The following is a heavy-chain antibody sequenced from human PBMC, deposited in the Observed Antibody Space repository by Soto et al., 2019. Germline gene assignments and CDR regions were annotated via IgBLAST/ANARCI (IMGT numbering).Heavy chain of an antibody. Sequence: QVQLQESGPGLVKPSQTLSLTCTVSGGSIRRGGYYWSWIRQHPGKGLEWIGYNYYSGSTYYNPSLKSRVTISVDTSKNQFSLKLSSVTAADTAVYYCASDTGPTGGTYWGQGTLVTVSS. CDR3: ASDTGPTGGTY. V-gene: IGHV4-31*03. CDR1: GGSIRRGGYY. J-gene: IGHJ4*02. CDR2: NYYSGST. D-gene: IGHD3-16*01.